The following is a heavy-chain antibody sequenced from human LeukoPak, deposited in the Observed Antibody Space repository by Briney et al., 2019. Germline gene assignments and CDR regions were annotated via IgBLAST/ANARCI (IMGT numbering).Heavy chain of an antibody. D-gene: IGHD3-16*02. CDR2: ISDNGGST. J-gene: IGHJ4*02. Sequence: GGSLTLSCAASGFTFDSYGMSWVRQAPGKGLEWVSCISDNGGSTYYADSVGGLFIISVDNSNDTLYFQMNSLRAHDTAVYYCARDLRKIRGYLDYWGEGTLVTVSS. CDR3: ARDLRKIRGYLDY. V-gene: IGHV3-23*01. CDR1: GFTFDSYG.